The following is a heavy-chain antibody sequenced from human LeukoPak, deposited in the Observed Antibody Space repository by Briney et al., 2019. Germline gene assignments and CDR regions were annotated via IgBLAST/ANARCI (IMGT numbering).Heavy chain of an antibody. CDR1: GFTFSSYG. CDR2: ISYDGSNK. Sequence: PGGSLRLSCAASGFTFSSYGMHWVRQAPGKGLEWVAVISYDGSNKYYADSVKGRFTISRDNSKNTLYLQMNSLRAEDTAVYYCAKLRSGYYSDAFDIWGQGTMVTASS. CDR3: AKLRSGYYSDAFDI. D-gene: IGHD3-22*01. V-gene: IGHV3-30*18. J-gene: IGHJ3*02.